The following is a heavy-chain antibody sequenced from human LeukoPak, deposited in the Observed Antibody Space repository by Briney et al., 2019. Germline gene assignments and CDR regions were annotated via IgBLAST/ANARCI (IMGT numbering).Heavy chain of an antibody. CDR3: ARDGAISTSGSPLDY. D-gene: IGHD3-10*01. J-gene: IGHJ4*02. CDR1: GFTFSSYA. V-gene: IGHV3-23*01. Sequence: GRSLRLSCEASGFTFSSYAMSWVRQAPGKGLKWVSVISGTGGSTYYADSVKGRFTISRDNSHNTLYLQINSLRPEDTAVYYCARDGAISTSGSPLDYWGQGTLVTVSS. CDR2: ISGTGGST.